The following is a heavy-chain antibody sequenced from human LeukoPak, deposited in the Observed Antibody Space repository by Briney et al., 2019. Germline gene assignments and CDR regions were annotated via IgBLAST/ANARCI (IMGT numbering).Heavy chain of an antibody. D-gene: IGHD5-24*01. CDR1: GGSISSYY. CDR3: ARYLGGHVLRWYYFDY. Sequence: SETLSLTCTVSGGSISSYYWSWIRQPPGKGLEWIGYIYYSGSTNYNPSLKSRVAISVDTSKNQFSLKLSSVTAADTAVYYCARYLGGHVLRWYYFDYWGQGTLVAVSS. V-gene: IGHV4-59*01. CDR2: IYYSGST. J-gene: IGHJ4*02.